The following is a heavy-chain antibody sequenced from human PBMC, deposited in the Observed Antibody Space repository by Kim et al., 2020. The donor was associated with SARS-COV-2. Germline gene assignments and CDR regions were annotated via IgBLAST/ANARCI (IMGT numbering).Heavy chain of an antibody. J-gene: IGHJ4*01. D-gene: IGHD3-22*01. CDR1: GGSISSYY. CDR2: IYYSGST. V-gene: IGHV4-59*01. Sequence: SETLSLTCTVSGGSISSYYWSWIRQPPGKGLEWIGYIYYSGSTNYNPSLKSRVTISVDTSKNQFSLKLSSVTAADTAVYYCAGLYDSSGYYNLNFDYWG. CDR3: AGLYDSSGYYNLNFDY.